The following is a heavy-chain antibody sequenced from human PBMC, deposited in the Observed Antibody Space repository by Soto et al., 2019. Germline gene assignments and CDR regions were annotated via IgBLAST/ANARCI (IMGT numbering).Heavy chain of an antibody. D-gene: IGHD3-22*01. CDR1: GYTFTSYY. J-gene: IGHJ4*02. V-gene: IGHV1-46*01. CDR2: INPSGGST. Sequence: QVQLVQSGAEVKKPGASVKVSCKASGYTFTSYYMHWVRQAPGQGLEWMGIINPSGGSTSYAQKFQGRVTMTRDTSTSTVYMELSRLRSEDTAVYYCARVIRPDYYDSSGYYDYWGQGTLVTVSS. CDR3: ARVIRPDYYDSSGYYDY.